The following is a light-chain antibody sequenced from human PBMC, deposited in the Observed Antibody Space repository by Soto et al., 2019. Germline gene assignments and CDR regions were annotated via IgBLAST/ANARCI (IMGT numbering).Light chain of an antibody. Sequence: QSVLTQPPSVSGSPGQSVAISCTGTSSDVGSYNRVSWYQQPPGTAPKVMIYEVSNRPSGVPDRFSGSKSGNKASLTISGLRAEDEADYYCSSYTSSNTYVFGTGTKLNVL. CDR2: EVS. CDR3: SSYTSSNTYV. CDR1: SSDVGSYNR. J-gene: IGLJ1*01. V-gene: IGLV2-18*02.